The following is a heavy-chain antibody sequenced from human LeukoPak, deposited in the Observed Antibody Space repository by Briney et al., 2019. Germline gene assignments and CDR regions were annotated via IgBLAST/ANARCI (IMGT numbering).Heavy chain of an antibody. V-gene: IGHV4-59*01. D-gene: IGHD6-19*01. CDR3: AGGRIAVAGYAEYFQH. Sequence: SETLSLTCTVPGGSISSYYWSWIRQPPGKGLEWIGYIYYSGSTNYNPSLKSRVTISVYTSKNQFSLKLSSVTAADTAVYYCAGGRIAVAGYAEYFQHWGQGTLVTVSS. CDR2: IYYSGST. CDR1: GGSISSYY. J-gene: IGHJ1*01.